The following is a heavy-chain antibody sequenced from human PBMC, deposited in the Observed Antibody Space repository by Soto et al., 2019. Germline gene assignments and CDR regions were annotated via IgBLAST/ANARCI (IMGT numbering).Heavy chain of an antibody. D-gene: IGHD5-12*01. Sequence: SETLSLTCAVYGGSFSGYYWSWIRQPPGKGLEWIGEINHSGSTNYNPSLKSRVTISVDTSKNQFSLKLSSVTAADTAVYYCARGAPLYSGYDSADFDYWGQGTLVTVSS. V-gene: IGHV4-34*01. CDR3: ARGAPLYSGYDSADFDY. CDR2: INHSGST. CDR1: GGSFSGYY. J-gene: IGHJ4*02.